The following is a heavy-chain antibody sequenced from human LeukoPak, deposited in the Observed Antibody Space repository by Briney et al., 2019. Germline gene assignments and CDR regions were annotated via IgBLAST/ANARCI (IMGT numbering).Heavy chain of an antibody. CDR3: TRDVYYDFWSGYDGFDY. V-gene: IGHV3-49*04. CDR2: IRSKAYGGTT. CDR1: GLTFGDYV. D-gene: IGHD3-3*01. Sequence: LRRSCTIAGLTFGDYVLSWVGQAPWKRLEWVGFIRSKAYGGTTEYAASVKGRFTISRDDSKSIAYLQMNSLKTEDTAVYYCTRDVYYDFWSGYDGFDYWGQGTLVTVSS. J-gene: IGHJ4*02.